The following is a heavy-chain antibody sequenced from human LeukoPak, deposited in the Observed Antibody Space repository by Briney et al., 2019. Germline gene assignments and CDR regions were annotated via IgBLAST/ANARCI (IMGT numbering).Heavy chain of an antibody. V-gene: IGHV1-3*01. Sequence: GASVKVSCTASGYTFTSYAMHRVRQAPGQRLEWMGWINAGNGNTKYSQKFQGRVTITRDTSASTAYMELSSLRSEDTAVYYCARSSSGWYGFFNNWFDPWGQGTLVTVSS. CDR3: ARSSSGWYGFFNNWFDP. J-gene: IGHJ5*02. CDR1: GYTFTSYA. D-gene: IGHD6-19*01. CDR2: INAGNGNT.